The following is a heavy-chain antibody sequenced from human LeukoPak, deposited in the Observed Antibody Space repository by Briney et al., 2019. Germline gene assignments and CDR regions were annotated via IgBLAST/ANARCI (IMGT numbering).Heavy chain of an antibody. CDR2: IYYSGST. CDR1: GGSISSYY. CDR3: ARDSTYYYDSTPNHFDL. Sequence: PSETLSLTCTVPGGSISSYYWSWIRQPPGKGLEWIGYIYYSGSTNYNPSLKSRVTISVDTSKNHFSLKLSSVTAADTAVYYCARDSTYYYDSTPNHFDLWGRGTLVTVSS. D-gene: IGHD3-22*01. J-gene: IGHJ2*01. V-gene: IGHV4-59*01.